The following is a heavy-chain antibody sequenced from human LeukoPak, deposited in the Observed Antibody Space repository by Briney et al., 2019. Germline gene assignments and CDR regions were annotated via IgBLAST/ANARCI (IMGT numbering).Heavy chain of an antibody. CDR2: IYYSGST. J-gene: IGHJ4*02. Sequence: SETLSLTCTGSGGSLSSYYWSWIRQPPGKGLEWIGYIYYSGSTNYSPSLKSRVTISVDTSKNQFSLKLSSVTAADTAVYYCARLSYDTSGYWPDYFDYWGQGTLVTVSS. V-gene: IGHV4-59*08. CDR1: GGSLSSYY. D-gene: IGHD3-22*01. CDR3: ARLSYDTSGYWPDYFDY.